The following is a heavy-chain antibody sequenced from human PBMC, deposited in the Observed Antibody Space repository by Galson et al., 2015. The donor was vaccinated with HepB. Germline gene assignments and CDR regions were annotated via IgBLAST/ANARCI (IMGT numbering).Heavy chain of an antibody. CDR3: TRPGYGSSLFLDYSHGMDI. D-gene: IGHD6-6*01. CDR2: IRNRANNYET. J-gene: IGHJ6*02. CDR1: GFTFGGSG. Sequence: SLRLSCAASGFTFGGSGIHWVRLASGKGLEWVGRIRNRANNYETAYAASVRGRFTVSRDDSKNTAYLQMNSLKTEDTAVYYCTRPGYGSSLFLDYSHGMDIWGQGTTVIVSS. V-gene: IGHV3-73*01.